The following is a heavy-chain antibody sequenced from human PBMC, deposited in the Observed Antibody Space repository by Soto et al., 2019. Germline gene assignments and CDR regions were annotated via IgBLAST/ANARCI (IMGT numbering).Heavy chain of an antibody. D-gene: IGHD2-15*01. CDR2: IDYRGDT. CDR3: VRHPLRGFCVPY. V-gene: IGHV4-39*01. Sequence: QLQLQESGPGLVKPSETLSRTCIVSGDSIRTSAYYWGWIRQPPGKGLEWIGSIDYRGDTYYNPSLKTRATISVDTSKNQFSLRLDSVTAADTSIYYCVRHPLRGFCVPYWGQGALVTVSS. CDR1: GDSIRTSAYY. J-gene: IGHJ4*02.